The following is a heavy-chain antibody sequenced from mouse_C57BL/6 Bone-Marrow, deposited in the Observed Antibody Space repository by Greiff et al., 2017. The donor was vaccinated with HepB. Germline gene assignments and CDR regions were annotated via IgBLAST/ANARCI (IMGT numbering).Heavy chain of an antibody. D-gene: IGHD2-2*01. Sequence: QVQLQQPGAELVMPGASVKLSCKASGYTFTSYWMHWVKQRPGQGLEWIGEIDPSDSYTNYNQKFKGKSTLTVDKSSSTAYMQLSSLTSEDSAVYYCARLWLRRGAMDYWGQGTSVTVSS. V-gene: IGHV1-69*01. CDR3: ARLWLRRGAMDY. J-gene: IGHJ4*01. CDR1: GYTFTSYW. CDR2: IDPSDSYT.